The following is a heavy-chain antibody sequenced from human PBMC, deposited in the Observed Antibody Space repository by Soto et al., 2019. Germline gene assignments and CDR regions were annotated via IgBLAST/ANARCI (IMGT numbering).Heavy chain of an antibody. CDR2: INPNSGGT. CDR3: ARDPSYDFWSGYYKENYYYGMDV. Sequence: ASVKVSCKASGYTFTGYYMHWVRQAPGQGLEWMGWINPNSGGTNYAQKFQGRVTMTRDTSISTAYMELSRLRSDDKAVYYCARDPSYDFWSGYYKENYYYGMDVWGQGTTVTVSS. CDR1: GYTFTGYY. V-gene: IGHV1-2*02. J-gene: IGHJ6*02. D-gene: IGHD3-3*01.